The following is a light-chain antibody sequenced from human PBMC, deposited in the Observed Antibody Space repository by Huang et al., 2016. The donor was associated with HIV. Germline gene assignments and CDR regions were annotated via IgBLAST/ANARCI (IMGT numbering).Light chain of an antibody. CDR1: QSVSHY. Sequence: IVLTQTPASLSLSAGERATLSCRASQSVSHYLAWYQHKPGQPPRLLIYGASRRATDIPARFNCSGSGTDFTLTINSLEAEDSALYYCQESDTWPRLTLGGGTKVEIK. CDR3: QESDTWPRLT. V-gene: IGKV3-11*01. J-gene: IGKJ4*01. CDR2: GAS.